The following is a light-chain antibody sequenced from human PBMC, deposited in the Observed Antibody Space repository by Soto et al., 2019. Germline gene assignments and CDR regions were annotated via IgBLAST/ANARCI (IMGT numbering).Light chain of an antibody. CDR2: DVS. CDR1: SSDVGGYNY. CDR3: SSYTSSSTSYV. V-gene: IGLV2-14*01. Sequence: QSALTQPASVSGSPGRSITVSCTGTSSDVGGYNYVSWYQQHPGKAPELMIYDVSNRPSGVSNRFSGSKSGNTASLTISGLQAEDEADYYCSSYTSSSTSYVFGTGTKVPVL. J-gene: IGLJ1*01.